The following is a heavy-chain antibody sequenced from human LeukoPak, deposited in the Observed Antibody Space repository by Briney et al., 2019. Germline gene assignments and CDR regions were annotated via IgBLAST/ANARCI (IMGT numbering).Heavy chain of an antibody. CDR2: ISYDGSNK. J-gene: IGHJ3*02. CDR1: GFTFSSYA. D-gene: IGHD1-26*01. Sequence: RAGGSLRLSCAASGFTFSSYAMHWVRQAPGKGLEWVAVISYDGSNKYHADSVKGRFTISRDNSKNTLYLQMNSLRAEDTAVYYCARYSGSYRAFDIWGQGTMVTVSS. CDR3: ARYSGSYRAFDI. V-gene: IGHV3-30-3*01.